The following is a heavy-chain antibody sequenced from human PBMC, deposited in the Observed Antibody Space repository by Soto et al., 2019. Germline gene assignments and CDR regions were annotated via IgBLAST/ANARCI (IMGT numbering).Heavy chain of an antibody. Sequence: ASVKVSCKASGYTFTSYGISWVRQAPGQGLEWMGWISAYNGNTNYAQKLQGRVTMTTDTSTSTAYMELRRLRSDDTAVYYCARCREQWLTIYYYGMDVWGQGTTVTVSS. CDR3: ARCREQWLTIYYYGMDV. CDR2: ISAYNGNT. CDR1: GYTFTSYG. D-gene: IGHD6-19*01. V-gene: IGHV1-18*01. J-gene: IGHJ6*02.